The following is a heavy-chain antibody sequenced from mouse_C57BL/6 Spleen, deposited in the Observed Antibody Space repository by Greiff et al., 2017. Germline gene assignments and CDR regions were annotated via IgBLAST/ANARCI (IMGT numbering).Heavy chain of an antibody. D-gene: IGHD1-1*01. CDR3: ARLITTVVAFDY. CDR2: IDPSDSYT. V-gene: IGHV1-59*01. CDR1: GYTFTSYW. J-gene: IGHJ2*01. Sequence: QVQLQQPGAELVRPGTSVKLSCKASGYTFTSYWMHWVKQRPGQGLEWIGVIDPSDSYTNYNQTFKGKATLTVDTSSSTAYMQLSSLTSEDSAVYYCARLITTVVAFDYWGQGTTLTVSS.